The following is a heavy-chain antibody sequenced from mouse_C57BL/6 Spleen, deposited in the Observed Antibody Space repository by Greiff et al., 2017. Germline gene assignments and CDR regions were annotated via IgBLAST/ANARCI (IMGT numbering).Heavy chain of an antibody. CDR2: IYPRSGNT. CDR3: ARYDDYGDYYAMDY. CDR1: GYTFTSYG. Sequence: VQLQQSGAELARPGASVKLSCKASGYTFTSYGISWVKQRTGQGLEWIGEIYPRSGNTYYNEKFKGKATLTADKSSSTAYMELRSLTSEDSAVYFCARYDDYGDYYAMDYWGQGTSVTVSS. J-gene: IGHJ4*01. D-gene: IGHD2-3*01. V-gene: IGHV1-81*01.